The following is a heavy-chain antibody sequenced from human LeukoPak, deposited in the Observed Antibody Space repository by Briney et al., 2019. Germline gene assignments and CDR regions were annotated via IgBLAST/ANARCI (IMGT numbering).Heavy chain of an antibody. J-gene: IGHJ3*02. CDR1: GGTFSSYA. CDR3: ARDPGGYAGGSYFRGAFDI. Sequence: SVKVSCKASGGTFSSYAISWVRQAPGQGLEWMGGIIPIFGTANYAQKFQGRVTITADESTSTAYMELSSLRSEDTAVYYCARDPGGYAGGSYFRGAFDIWGQGTMVTVSS. D-gene: IGHD1-26*01. CDR2: IIPIFGTA. V-gene: IGHV1-69*13.